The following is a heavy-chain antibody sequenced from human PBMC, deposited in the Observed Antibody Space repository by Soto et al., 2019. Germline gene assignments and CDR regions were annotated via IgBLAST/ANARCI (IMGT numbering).Heavy chain of an antibody. CDR3: ARGYCSGGNCYSGMDV. D-gene: IGHD2-15*01. Sequence: VASVKVSCKASGGTFSTHAIIWVRQAPGHGLEWMGGIIPISGTTYYTQKLQGRVTITADEPTSTAFMELSSLKSEDTAVFYCARGYCSGGNCYSGMDVWGQGTMVTVSS. V-gene: IGHV1-69*13. CDR2: IIPISGTT. CDR1: GGTFSTHA. J-gene: IGHJ6*02.